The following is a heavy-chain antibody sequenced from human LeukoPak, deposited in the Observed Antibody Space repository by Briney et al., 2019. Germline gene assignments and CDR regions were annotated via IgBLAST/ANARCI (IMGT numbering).Heavy chain of an antibody. CDR2: ISTDSDYI. V-gene: IGHV3-21*01. Sequence: AGGSLRLSCEVSGFTLSRYSMNWVRQAPGKGLEWVSAISTDSDYIHYGDSVKGRFTVSRDNAKNSLYLQMNSLRAEDTALYYCVRASYSSTWYLDSWGQGTPVTVSS. CDR3: VRASYSSTWYLDS. J-gene: IGHJ4*02. D-gene: IGHD6-13*01. CDR1: GFTLSRYS.